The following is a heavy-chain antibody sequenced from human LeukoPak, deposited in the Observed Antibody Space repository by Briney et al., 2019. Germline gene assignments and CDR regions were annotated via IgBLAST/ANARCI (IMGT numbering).Heavy chain of an antibody. CDR2: ISSDGNTE. D-gene: IGHD2-21*01. Sequence: PGGSLRLSCAASGFIFSTFGMHWVRQAPGKGLEWVARISSDGNTEHYPDSVKGRFTLSRDNSRNTVFPQMDSLRVDDTAVYYCARDGGGHEIDYWGQGILVIVSS. CDR1: GFIFSTFG. J-gene: IGHJ4*02. CDR3: ARDGGGHEIDY. V-gene: IGHV3-33*05.